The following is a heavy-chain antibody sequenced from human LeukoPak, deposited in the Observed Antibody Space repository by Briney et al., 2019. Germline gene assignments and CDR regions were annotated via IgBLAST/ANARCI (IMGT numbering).Heavy chain of an antibody. Sequence: ASVKVSCKASGYTFGTHWMHWVRQAPGQGLEWMALINPSGDFRSYAQKFQGRLTVTRDMSTRTAYMELRSLRSDDTAVYYCARGGDILTGYYEPFGYWGQGTLVTVSS. CDR1: GYTFGTHW. V-gene: IGHV1-46*01. CDR2: INPSGDFR. D-gene: IGHD3-9*01. J-gene: IGHJ4*02. CDR3: ARGGDILTGYYEPFGY.